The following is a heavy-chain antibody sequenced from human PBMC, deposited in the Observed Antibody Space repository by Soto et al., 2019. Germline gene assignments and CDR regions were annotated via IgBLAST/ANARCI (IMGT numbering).Heavy chain of an antibody. V-gene: IGHV3-33*01. J-gene: IGHJ4*02. CDR3: ARTSNGPRFFDY. Sequence: PGGSLRLSCAASGFTFSSYGMHWVRQAPGKGLEWVAVIWYDGSNKYYADSVKGRFTISRDNSKNTLYLQMNSLRAEDTAVYYCARTSNGPRFFDYWGQGTLVTVSS. D-gene: IGHD2-8*01. CDR1: GFTFSSYG. CDR2: IWYDGSNK.